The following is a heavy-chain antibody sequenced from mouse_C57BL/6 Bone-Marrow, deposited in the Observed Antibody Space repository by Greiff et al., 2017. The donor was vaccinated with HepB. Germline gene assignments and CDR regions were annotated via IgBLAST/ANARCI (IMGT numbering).Heavy chain of an antibody. Sequence: EVMLVESGGGLVQSGRSLRLSCATSGFTFSDFYMEWVRQAPGKGLEWIAASRNKANDYTTEYSASVKGRFIVSRDTSQSILYLQMNALRAEDTAIYYCAGGVTTGDYAMDYWGQGTSVTVSS. D-gene: IGHD2-2*01. CDR2: SRNKANDYTT. CDR1: GFTFSDFY. V-gene: IGHV7-1*01. CDR3: AGGVTTGDYAMDY. J-gene: IGHJ4*01.